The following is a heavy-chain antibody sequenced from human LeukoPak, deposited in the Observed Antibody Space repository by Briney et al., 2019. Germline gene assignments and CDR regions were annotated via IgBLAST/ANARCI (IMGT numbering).Heavy chain of an antibody. CDR2: IFPSGGEI. V-gene: IGHV3-23*01. CDR3: ATYRQVLLPFES. CDR1: GFTFSTYN. Sequence: GGSLRLSCAASGFTFSTYNMNWVRQAPGKGLEWASSIFPSGGEIHYADSVRGRFTISRDNSKSTLSLQMNSLRAEDTAIYYCATYRQVLLPFESWGQGTLVTVSS. J-gene: IGHJ4*02. D-gene: IGHD2-8*02.